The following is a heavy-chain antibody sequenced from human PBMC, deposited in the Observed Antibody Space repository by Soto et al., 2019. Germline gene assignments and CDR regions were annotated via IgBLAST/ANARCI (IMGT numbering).Heavy chain of an antibody. J-gene: IGHJ6*02. D-gene: IGHD1-1*01. V-gene: IGHV4-59*12. CDR1: GGSISSYY. CDR3: ARVGLPGGTHSYYYGMDV. CDR2: IYYSGST. Sequence: PSETLSLTCTVSGGSISSYYWSWIRQPPGKGLEWIGHIYYSGSTYYNPSLKSRVTMSLDTSKNQFSLKLSSVTAADTAVYYCARVGLPGGTHSYYYGMDVWRQGTTVTVSS.